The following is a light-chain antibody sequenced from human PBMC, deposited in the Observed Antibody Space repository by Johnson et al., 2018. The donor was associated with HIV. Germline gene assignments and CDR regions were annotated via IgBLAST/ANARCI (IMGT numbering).Light chain of an antibody. V-gene: IGLV1-51*01. CDR3: GTWDSRLSTDG. J-gene: IGLJ1*01. CDR1: SSNIGINF. Sequence: QAVLTQPPSVSAAPGQKVTISCSGSSSNIGINFVSWFQQFPGTAPKLLIYDNDKRPSGIPDRFSGSKSGTSATLGITGLQTGDEADYYCGTWDSRLSTDGFGTGTKVTVL. CDR2: DND.